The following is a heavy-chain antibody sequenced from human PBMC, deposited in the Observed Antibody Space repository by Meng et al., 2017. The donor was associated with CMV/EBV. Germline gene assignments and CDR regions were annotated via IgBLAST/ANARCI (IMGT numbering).Heavy chain of an antibody. Sequence: GGSLRLSCAASGFTFSSYSMNWVRQAPGKGLEWVSSISSSSYIYYADSVKGRFTISRDNAKNSLYLQMNSLRAEDTAVYYCARSGYSGYDSRGDYYYYGMDVWGQGTTVTVSS. D-gene: IGHD5-12*01. CDR3: ARSGYSGYDSRGDYYYYGMDV. CDR2: ISSSSYI. V-gene: IGHV3-21*01. CDR1: GFTFSSYS. J-gene: IGHJ6*02.